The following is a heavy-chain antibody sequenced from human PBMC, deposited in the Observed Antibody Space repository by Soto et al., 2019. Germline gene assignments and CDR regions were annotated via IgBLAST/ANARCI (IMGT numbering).Heavy chain of an antibody. CDR2: ISAYNGNT. CDR1: GYTFTSYG. V-gene: IGHV1-18*01. D-gene: IGHD3-22*01. Sequence: ASVKVSCKASGYTFTSYGISWVRQAPGQGLEWMGWISAYNGNTNYAQRLQGRVTMTTGTSTGTAYMELRSLRSDDTAVYYCARDFDYYYDSSGYLSLDYWGQGTLVTVSS. J-gene: IGHJ4*02. CDR3: ARDFDYYYDSSGYLSLDY.